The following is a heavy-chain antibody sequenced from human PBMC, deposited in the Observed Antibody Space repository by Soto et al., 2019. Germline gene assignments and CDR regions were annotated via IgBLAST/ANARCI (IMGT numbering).Heavy chain of an antibody. Sequence: VQLLESGGGLVQPGESLRLSCSASGFNFGSYGMSWVRQAPGKGLEWVSGLTASGLNTYYTDSVKGRFTISRDNSRNTVYLQMSGLRVEDTAVFHCAKGLGNAKEVWGQGTTVTVSS. J-gene: IGHJ6*02. CDR2: LTASGLNT. CDR1: GFNFGSYG. V-gene: IGHV3-23*01. D-gene: IGHD2-8*01. CDR3: AKGLGNAKEV.